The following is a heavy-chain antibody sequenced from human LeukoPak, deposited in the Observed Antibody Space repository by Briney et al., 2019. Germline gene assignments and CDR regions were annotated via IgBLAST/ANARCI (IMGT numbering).Heavy chain of an antibody. D-gene: IGHD3-22*01. V-gene: IGHV4-39*01. CDR2: IYYSGRT. CDR1: GGSISSSSYY. J-gene: IGHJ4*02. CDR3: ARGWKFSSGHYYLDY. Sequence: SETLSLTCTVSGGSISSSSYYWGWIRQPPGKGLEWIGSIYYSGRTYYNPSLKSRVTISVDTSKNQFSLKLSSVTAADTAVYYCARGWKFSSGHYYLDYWGQGTLVTVSS.